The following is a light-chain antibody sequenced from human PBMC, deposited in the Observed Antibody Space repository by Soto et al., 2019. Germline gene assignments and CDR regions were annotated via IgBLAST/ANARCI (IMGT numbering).Light chain of an antibody. CDR3: QQYSGYPFT. J-gene: IGKJ3*01. CDR1: QSISSW. CDR2: KAS. Sequence: DLQMTQSPSTLSASVGDRVTIPCRASQSISSWLAWYQQKPGKAPKLLIYKASSLESGVPSRFSGSGSGTEFTLTISSLQPDDFATYFCQQYSGYPFTFGPGTKVDIK. V-gene: IGKV1-5*03.